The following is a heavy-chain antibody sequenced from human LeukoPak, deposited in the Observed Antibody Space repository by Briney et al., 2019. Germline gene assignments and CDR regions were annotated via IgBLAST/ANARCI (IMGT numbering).Heavy chain of an antibody. V-gene: IGHV3-23*01. CDR3: AELGITMIGGV. Sequence: GGSLRLSCAASVFTFSSHGMSWVRQAPGQGLEWVSVISGSGVSKYYADSVKGRFTISRDNSKNTLYLQMNSLRAEDTAVYYCAELGITMIGGVWGKGTTVTISS. CDR2: ISGSGVSK. J-gene: IGHJ6*04. D-gene: IGHD3-10*02. CDR1: VFTFSSHG.